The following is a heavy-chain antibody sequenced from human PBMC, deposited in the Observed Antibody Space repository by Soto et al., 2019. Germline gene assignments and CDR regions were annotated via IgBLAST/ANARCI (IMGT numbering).Heavy chain of an antibody. CDR3: ARVGGVAARTFDY. D-gene: IGHD6-6*01. CDR1: GGSINDFY. V-gene: IGHV4-59*01. Sequence: PSETLSLTCTASGGSINDFYWSWIRQPPGKGLEWIGYIYYSGSTDYNPSLKGRVTISVDTCKNQFSLKLRSVTAADTAVYYCARVGGVAARTFDYWRQGSLVTVSS. CDR2: IYYSGST. J-gene: IGHJ4*02.